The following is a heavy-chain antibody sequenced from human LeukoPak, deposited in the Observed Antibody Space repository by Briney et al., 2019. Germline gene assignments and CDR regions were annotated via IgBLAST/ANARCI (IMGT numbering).Heavy chain of an antibody. Sequence: ALVKVSCKASGYTFTSYYMHWVRQAPGQGLEGMGISNPSGGSTSYAQKVQGRVTMTRDMSTSTVYMELSSLRSEDTAVYYCARVDTSSGSSGYMDVWGKGTTVTVSS. CDR3: ARVDTSSGSSGYMDV. V-gene: IGHV1-46*01. CDR1: GYTFTSYY. J-gene: IGHJ6*03. CDR2: SNPSGGST. D-gene: IGHD6-25*01.